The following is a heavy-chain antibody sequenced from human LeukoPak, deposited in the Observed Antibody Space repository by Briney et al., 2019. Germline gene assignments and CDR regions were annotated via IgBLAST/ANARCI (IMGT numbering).Heavy chain of an antibody. J-gene: IGHJ5*02. CDR1: GFTVSSNY. D-gene: IGHD4-17*01. V-gene: IGHV3-66*01. CDR3: ARGQYGDFTRGDWFDP. Sequence: PGGSLRLSCAASGFTVSSNYMSWVRQAPGKGLEWVSVIYSGGSTYYADSVKGRFTISRDNSKNTLYLQMNSLRAEDTAVYYCARGQYGDFTRGDWFDPWGQGTLVTVSS. CDR2: IYSGGST.